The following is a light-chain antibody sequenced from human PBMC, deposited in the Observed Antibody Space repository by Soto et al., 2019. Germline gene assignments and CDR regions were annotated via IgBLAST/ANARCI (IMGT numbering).Light chain of an antibody. Sequence: QSVLTQPASVSGSPGQSITISCTGTNSDVGGYNSVSWYQQHPGKAPKLMIYEVSSRPSGVSNRFSGSKSGSTASLTISGLQPEDEADYYCTSYTSSTTYVFGGGTKVTVL. J-gene: IGLJ1*01. CDR3: TSYTSSTTYV. CDR2: EVS. V-gene: IGLV2-14*01. CDR1: NSDVGGYNS.